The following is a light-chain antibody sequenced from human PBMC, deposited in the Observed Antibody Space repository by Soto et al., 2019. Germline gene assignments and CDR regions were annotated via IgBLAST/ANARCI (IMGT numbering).Light chain of an antibody. Sequence: QSALTQPASVSGSPGQSITISCTGISNDVGTYNLVSWYQHHPGKAPKLIIYEASKRPSGVPNRFSGSKSGNTASLTISGLHVEDEADSYCCSYGRSMVFGGGTKLTVL. J-gene: IGLJ2*01. CDR3: CSYGRSMV. CDR1: SNDVGTYNL. V-gene: IGLV2-23*01. CDR2: EAS.